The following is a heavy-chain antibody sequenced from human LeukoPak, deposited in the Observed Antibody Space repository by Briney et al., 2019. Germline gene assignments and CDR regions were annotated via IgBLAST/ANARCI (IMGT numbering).Heavy chain of an antibody. Sequence: GGSLRLSCAASGFTFSNFGMHWVRQAPGKGLEWVAFIQYDGSNKYYADSVKGRFTISRDNSKNTLYLQMNSLRGEDTAVYYCARDWYDNSDAFDIWGQGTMVTVSS. D-gene: IGHD3-9*01. CDR1: GFTFSNFG. CDR3: ARDWYDNSDAFDI. J-gene: IGHJ3*02. CDR2: IQYDGSNK. V-gene: IGHV3-30*02.